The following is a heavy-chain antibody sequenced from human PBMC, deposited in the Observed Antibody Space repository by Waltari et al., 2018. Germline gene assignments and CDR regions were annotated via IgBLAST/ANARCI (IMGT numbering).Heavy chain of an antibody. V-gene: IGHV4-34*02. D-gene: IGHD4-17*01. CDR3: ARGRPSGDDRLLGFSD. Sequence: QVQLQQWGAGLLKPSETLSPTCAVSGASFRDSNVNWIPQPPGKGLEWLGESNHSGGNAYNASLKSRVTVFLDTLKNEFALRLSSVTVADTATYYCARGRPSGDDRLLGFSDWGQGTRVTVSS. J-gene: IGHJ4*02. CDR2: SNHSGGN. CDR1: GASFRDSN.